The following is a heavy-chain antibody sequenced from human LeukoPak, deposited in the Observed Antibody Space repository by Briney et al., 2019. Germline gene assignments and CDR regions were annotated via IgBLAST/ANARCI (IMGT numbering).Heavy chain of an antibody. CDR3: ARRFAENCSSTSCFVAIDY. Sequence: SETLSLTCTVSGGSISSSSYYWAWIRQPPGKGLEWIGSIYYSGSTYYNPSLKSRVTISVDTSKNQFSLKLSSVTAADTAVYYCARRFAENCSSTSCFVAIDYWGQGTLVTVSS. CDR1: GGSISSSSYY. V-gene: IGHV4-39*01. D-gene: IGHD2-2*01. CDR2: IYYSGST. J-gene: IGHJ4*02.